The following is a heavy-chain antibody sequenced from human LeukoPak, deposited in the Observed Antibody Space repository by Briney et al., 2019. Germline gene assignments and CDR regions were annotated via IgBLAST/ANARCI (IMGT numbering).Heavy chain of an antibody. D-gene: IGHD1-26*01. CDR3: ARGPLSGSSQLNCYYYYMDV. CDR1: GFTFSNYW. J-gene: IGHJ6*03. Sequence: GGSLRLSCAASGFTFSNYWMHWVRQAPGKGLVWVSRINSDGINTSYADSVKGRFTISRDNAKNTLNLQMNSLRAEDTAVYYCARGPLSGSSQLNCYYYYMDVWGKGTTVTVSS. V-gene: IGHV3-74*01. CDR2: INSDGINT.